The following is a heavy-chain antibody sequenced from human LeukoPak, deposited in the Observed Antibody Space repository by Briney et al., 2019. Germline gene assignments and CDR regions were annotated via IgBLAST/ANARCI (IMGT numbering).Heavy chain of an antibody. V-gene: IGHV4-59*01. D-gene: IGHD6-13*01. Sequence: KRSETESLTCTVSGGSITGYYWTWIRQPPGKGLEWIGHVYYRGRTNYNPSLKSLVTISVDTSKNQFSLKLSSVTAADTAVYYCARDRDGSSSWLHLDYWGQGTVVTVSS. J-gene: IGHJ4*02. CDR3: ARDRDGSSSWLHLDY. CDR1: GGSITGYY. CDR2: VYYRGRT.